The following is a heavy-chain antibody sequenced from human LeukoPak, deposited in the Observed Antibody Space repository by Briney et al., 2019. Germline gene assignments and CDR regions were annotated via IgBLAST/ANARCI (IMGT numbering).Heavy chain of an antibody. D-gene: IGHD6-13*01. J-gene: IGHJ4*02. Sequence: PSETLSLTCAVYGGSFSGYYWSWIRQPPGKGLEWIGEINHSGSTSYNPSLKSRVTISVDTSKNQFSLKLSSVTAADTAVYYCAARTISSSWSDFDYWGQGTLVTVSS. CDR2: INHSGST. V-gene: IGHV4-34*01. CDR3: AARTISSSWSDFDY. CDR1: GGSFSGYY.